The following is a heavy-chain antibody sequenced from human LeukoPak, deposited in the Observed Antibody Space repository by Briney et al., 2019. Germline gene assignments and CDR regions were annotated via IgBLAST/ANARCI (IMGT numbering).Heavy chain of an antibody. D-gene: IGHD3-22*01. CDR3: VTFYYDSSGSYVHY. CDR1: GFTFSSYA. CDR2: IRGSGGST. Sequence: GGSLRLSCAASGFTFSSYAMSWVRQAPGKGLESVSAIRGSGGSTYYADSVKGRFTISRDDSKSTLYLQMNSLRAEDTAVYHCVTFYYDSSGSYVHYWGQGTLVTVSS. J-gene: IGHJ4*02. V-gene: IGHV3-23*01.